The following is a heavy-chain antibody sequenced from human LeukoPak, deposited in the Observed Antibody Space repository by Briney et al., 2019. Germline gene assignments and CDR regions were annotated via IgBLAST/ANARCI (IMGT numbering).Heavy chain of an antibody. J-gene: IGHJ5*02. CDR2: INHSGST. D-gene: IGHD3-3*01. CDR1: GGSFSGYY. V-gene: IGHV4-34*01. Sequence: SETLSLTCAVYGGSFSGYYWTWIRQPPGKGLEWIGEINHSGSTNYNPSLKSRVTISVDTSKSQFSLKLSSVTAADTAIYFCARRGLRFLESVKYSWFDPWGQGALVTVSS. CDR3: ARRGLRFLESVKYSWFDP.